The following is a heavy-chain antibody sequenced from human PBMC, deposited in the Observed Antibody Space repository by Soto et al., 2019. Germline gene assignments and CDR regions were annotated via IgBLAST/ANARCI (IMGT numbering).Heavy chain of an antibody. D-gene: IGHD6-19*01. J-gene: IGHJ4*02. V-gene: IGHV4-31*03. CDR3: ARQIPPLEWAGPYFDY. CDR1: CGSISSGGYY. Sequence: PSETLSLTCTVSCGSISSGGYYWSWIRQHPGKGLEWIGYIYYSGSTYYNPSLKSRVTISVDTSKNQFSLKLSSVTAADTAVYYCARQIPPLEWAGPYFDYWGQGTLVTVSS. CDR2: IYYSGST.